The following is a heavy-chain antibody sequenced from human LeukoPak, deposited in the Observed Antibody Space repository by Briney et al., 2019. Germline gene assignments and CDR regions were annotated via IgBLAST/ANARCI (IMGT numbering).Heavy chain of an antibody. CDR1: GGSISSGGYS. CDR3: VSGAAGKAHGMDV. V-gene: IGHV4-30-2*01. CDR2: IYHSGST. Sequence: PSQTLSLTCAVSGGSISSGGYSWSWIRQPPGKGLEWIGYIYHSGSTYYNPSLKSRVTISVDRSKNQFSLKLSSVTAADTAVYYCVSGAAGKAHGMDVWGQGTTVTVSS. D-gene: IGHD6-13*01. J-gene: IGHJ6*02.